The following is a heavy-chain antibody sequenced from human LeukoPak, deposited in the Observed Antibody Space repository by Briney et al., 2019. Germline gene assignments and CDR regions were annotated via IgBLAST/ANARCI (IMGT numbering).Heavy chain of an antibody. D-gene: IGHD5-24*01. CDR1: GGTFSSYA. V-gene: IGHV1-69*06. CDR3: ASTYRVEILMGAFDI. Sequence: ASVKVSCKASGGTFSSYAISWVRQAPGQGLEWMGGIIPIFGTANYAQKFQGRVTITADKSTSTAYMELSSLRSEDTAVYYCASTYRVEILMGAFDIWGQGTMVTVSS. CDR2: IIPIFGTA. J-gene: IGHJ3*02.